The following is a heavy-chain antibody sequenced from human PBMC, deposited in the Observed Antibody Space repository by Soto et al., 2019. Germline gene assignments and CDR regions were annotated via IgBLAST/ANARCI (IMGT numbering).Heavy chain of an antibody. J-gene: IGHJ5*02. D-gene: IGHD5-12*01. CDR1: GDSVSSKSAA. Sequence: SQPLPLTCATSGDSVSSKSAAWNWIMQSPSRGLEWLGRTYYQSKWNNDYAESVKSRVTISADASKNQVSLQLNSVTPEDTAVYYCARGWLRTGFDPWGQGTLVTVSS. V-gene: IGHV6-1*01. CDR3: ARGWLRTGFDP. CDR2: TYYQSKWNN.